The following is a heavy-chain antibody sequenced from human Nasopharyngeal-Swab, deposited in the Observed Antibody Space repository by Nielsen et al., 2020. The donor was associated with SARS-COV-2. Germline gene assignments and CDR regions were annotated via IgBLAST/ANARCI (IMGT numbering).Heavy chain of an antibody. CDR2: IYYSGST. D-gene: IGHD2/OR15-2a*01. J-gene: IGHJ3*02. CDR3: ARDIGVGLLDAFDI. CDR1: GGSISSYY. V-gene: IGHV4-59*01. Sequence: SETLSLTCTVSGGSISSYYWSWIRQPPGKGLEWIGYIYYSGSTNYNPSLKSRVTISVDTSKNQFSLRLKSVTAADTAVYYCARDIGVGLLDAFDIWGQGTMVTVSS.